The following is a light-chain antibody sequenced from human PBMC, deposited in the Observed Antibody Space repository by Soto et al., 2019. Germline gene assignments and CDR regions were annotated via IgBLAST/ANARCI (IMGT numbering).Light chain of an antibody. CDR1: QIIRNY. CDR3: QQGHSTPYT. J-gene: IGKJ2*01. CDR2: AAS. Sequence: DIQMTQSPSSLSASVGDRVTITCRASQIIRNYLNWYQQKPGDAPKLLIYAASTLQGAVPSRFSGSGSGTDFTLTISSLQPEDFATYHCQQGHSTPYTFGQGTRLEI. V-gene: IGKV1-39*01.